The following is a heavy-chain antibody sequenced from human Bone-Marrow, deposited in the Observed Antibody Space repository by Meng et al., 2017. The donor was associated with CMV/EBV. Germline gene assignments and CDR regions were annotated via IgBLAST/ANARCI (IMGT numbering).Heavy chain of an antibody. CDR1: GGSISSYY. Sequence: SETLSLTCTVSGGSISSYYWSWIRQPPGKGLEWIGYIYYSGSTNYNPSLKSRVTISVDTSKNQFSLKLSSVTAADTAVYYCARAPYCGGDCYWDGWYLDLWGRGTLVTVSS. CDR2: IYYSGST. V-gene: IGHV4-59*01. J-gene: IGHJ2*01. D-gene: IGHD2-21*01. CDR3: ARAPYCGGDCYWDGWYLDL.